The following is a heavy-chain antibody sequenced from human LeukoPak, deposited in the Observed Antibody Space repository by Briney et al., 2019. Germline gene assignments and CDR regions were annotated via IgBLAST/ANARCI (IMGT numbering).Heavy chain of an antibody. CDR1: GGSISSYH. J-gene: IGHJ4*02. Sequence: SETLSLTCTVSGGSISSYHWSWIRQPPGKGLEWIGYIYYSGSTNYNPSLKSRVTISVDTSKNQFSLKLSSVTAADTAVYYCAGDPIARFYFDYWGQGTLVTVSS. CDR3: AGDPIARFYFDY. V-gene: IGHV4-59*01. CDR2: IYYSGST. D-gene: IGHD3-16*02.